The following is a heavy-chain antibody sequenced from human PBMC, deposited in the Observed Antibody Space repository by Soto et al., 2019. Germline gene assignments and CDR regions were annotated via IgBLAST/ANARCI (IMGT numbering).Heavy chain of an antibody. CDR1: GSTFTSYD. CDR3: ARGSYDYIWGSSRYKVDY. D-gene: IGHD3-16*02. CDR2: MNPNSGNT. V-gene: IGHV1-8*01. Sequence: QVQLVQSGAEVKKPGASVKVSCKASGSTFTSYDINWVRQATGQGLEWMGWMNPNSGNTGYAQKFQGRVTITRNTSISTAYMELSSLRSEDTAVYYCARGSYDYIWGSSRYKVDYWGQGTLVTVSS. J-gene: IGHJ4*02.